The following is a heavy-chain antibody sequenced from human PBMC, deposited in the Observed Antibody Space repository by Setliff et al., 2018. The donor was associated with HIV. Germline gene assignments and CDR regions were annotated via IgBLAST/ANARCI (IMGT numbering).Heavy chain of an antibody. V-gene: IGHV3-74*03. CDR1: GFTFSNYW. J-gene: IGHJ4*02. CDR2: IHTDGTTT. Sequence: PGGSLRLSCAASGFTFSNYWMHWVRQAPGKGLMWVSRIHTDGTTTMYAGSVKGRFTISRDSAKSTLYLQMNSLRAEDTALYYCVRAKNWNDFDYWGQGTLVIVSS. D-gene: IGHD1-1*01. CDR3: VRAKNWNDFDY.